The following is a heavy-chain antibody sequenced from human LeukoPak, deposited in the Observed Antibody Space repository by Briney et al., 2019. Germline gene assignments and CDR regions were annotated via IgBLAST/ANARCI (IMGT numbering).Heavy chain of an antibody. D-gene: IGHD5-12*01. J-gene: IGHJ5*02. Sequence: SETLSLTCAVYGGSFSGYYWSWVRQPPGKGLEWIGEINHSGSTNYNPSLKSRVTISVDTSKNQFSLKLSSVTAADTAMYYCARGRRYKLLRGGWFDPWGQGTLVTVSS. V-gene: IGHV4-34*01. CDR1: GGSFSGYY. CDR3: ARGRRYKLLRGGWFDP. CDR2: INHSGST.